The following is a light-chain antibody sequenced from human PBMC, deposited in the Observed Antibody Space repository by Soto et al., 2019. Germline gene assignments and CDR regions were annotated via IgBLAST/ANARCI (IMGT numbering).Light chain of an antibody. CDR3: QQYGSSPLALT. V-gene: IGKV3-20*01. Sequence: EIVLTQSPGTLSLSPGERATPSCRASQSVSSSYLAWYQQKPGQAPRLLIYGASSRATGIPDRFSGSGSGTDFTLTISRLEPEDFAVYYCQQYGSSPLALTFGGGTKVEIK. CDR2: GAS. CDR1: QSVSSSY. J-gene: IGKJ4*01.